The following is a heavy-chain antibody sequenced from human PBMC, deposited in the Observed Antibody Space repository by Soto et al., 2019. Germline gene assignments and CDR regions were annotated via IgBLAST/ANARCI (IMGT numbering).Heavy chain of an antibody. Sequence: SETLSLTCTVSGGSISSYYWSWIRQPPGKGLEWIGYIYYSGSTNYNPSLKSRVTISVDTSKNQFSLKLSSVTAADTAVYYCARDSSSCYGGFDYWGQGTLVTVSS. CDR1: GGSISSYY. V-gene: IGHV4-59*01. CDR2: IYYSGST. D-gene: IGHD6-13*01. CDR3: ARDSSSCYGGFDY. J-gene: IGHJ4*02.